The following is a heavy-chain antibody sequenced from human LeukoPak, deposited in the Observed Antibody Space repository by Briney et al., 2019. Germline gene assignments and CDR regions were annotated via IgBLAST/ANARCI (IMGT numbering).Heavy chain of an antibody. CDR1: GFTFSSYT. V-gene: IGHV3-21*01. Sequence: GGSLRLSCAASGFTFSSYTMNWIRQAPGKGLEWISSISPTGNSVYYSDSLKGRSTISRDAATNSLYLQMSSLRADDTAMYYCARDFMGESGYAGYWGQGTLVTVSS. J-gene: IGHJ4*02. CDR3: ARDFMGESGYAGY. CDR2: ISPTGNSV. D-gene: IGHD5-12*01.